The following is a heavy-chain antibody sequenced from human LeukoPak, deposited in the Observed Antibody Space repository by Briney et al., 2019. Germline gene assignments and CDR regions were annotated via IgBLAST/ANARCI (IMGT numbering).Heavy chain of an antibody. CDR1: GGTFSSYA. CDR3: ARGSPHEVY. CDR2: IIPILGIA. Sequence: GPTVKVSCKASGGTFSSYAISWVRQAPGQGLEWMGRIIPILGIANYAQKFQGRVTITADKSTSTAYMELSSLRSEDTAVYYCARGSPHEVYWGQGTLVTVSS. J-gene: IGHJ4*02. V-gene: IGHV1-69*04.